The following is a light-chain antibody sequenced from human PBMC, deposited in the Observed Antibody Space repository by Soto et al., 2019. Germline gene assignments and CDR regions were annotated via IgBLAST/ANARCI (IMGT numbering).Light chain of an antibody. J-gene: IGLJ2*01. CDR2: EDV. V-gene: IGLV2-23*01. CDR1: SSDVGTYKL. Sequence: QSALTQPASVSGSLGQSITISCTGTSSDVGTYKLVSWYQQHPGKAPHLVIFEDVERPSGVSNRFSGSKSGNTASLTIAGLQTEDEADYYCCSYAGGTSVVFGGGTKLTVL. CDR3: CSYAGGTSVV.